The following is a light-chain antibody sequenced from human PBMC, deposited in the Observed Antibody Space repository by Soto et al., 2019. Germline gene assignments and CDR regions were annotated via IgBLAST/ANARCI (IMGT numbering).Light chain of an antibody. Sequence: DIQMTQSPSSLSASVGDRVTITCRASQSISSYLNWYQQKPGKAPKLLIYAASSLQSGVPSRFSGSGSGTDFTLTISSLQPEDFATYYCQQSYSTPLTFRGGTRWKS. V-gene: IGKV1-39*01. CDR1: QSISSY. J-gene: IGKJ4*01. CDR2: AAS. CDR3: QQSYSTPLT.